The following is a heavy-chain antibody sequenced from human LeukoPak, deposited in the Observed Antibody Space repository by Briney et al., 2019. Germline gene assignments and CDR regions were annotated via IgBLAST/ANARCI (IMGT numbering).Heavy chain of an antibody. CDR2: INPSGGST. CDR3: ARFQSYYFDY. CDR1: AYTFTSYY. Sequence: ASVKVSFKASAYTFTSYYMHWVRQAPGQGLEWMGIINPSGGSTSYGQKFQGRVTMTRDTSTSTVYMELSSLRSEDTAVYYCARFQSYYFDYWGQGTLVTVSS. J-gene: IGHJ4*02. V-gene: IGHV1-46*01.